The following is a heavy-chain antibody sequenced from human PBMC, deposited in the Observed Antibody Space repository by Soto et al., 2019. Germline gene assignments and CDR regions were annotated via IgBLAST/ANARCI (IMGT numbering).Heavy chain of an antibody. CDR1: GFTFNNYA. J-gene: IGHJ4*02. Sequence: EVQLSESGGGLVQPGGSLRLSCAAPGFTFNNYAMNWVRQAPGKGLEWVSAISGSGGSTYYADSVKGRFTISRDNSKNKVDLQMSSLRAEDTAVYYCPKGWFGHFLYDYWGQGTLVTVSS. CDR3: PKGWFGHFLYDY. V-gene: IGHV3-23*01. D-gene: IGHD3-10*01. CDR2: ISGSGGST.